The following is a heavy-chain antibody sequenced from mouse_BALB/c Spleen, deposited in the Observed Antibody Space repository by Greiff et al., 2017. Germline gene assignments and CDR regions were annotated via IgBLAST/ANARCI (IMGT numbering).Heavy chain of an antibody. J-gene: IGHJ3*01. CDR2: ISSGGSYT. V-gene: IGHV5-6*01. CDR3: ARHYDYDEAWFAY. D-gene: IGHD2-4*01. Sequence: EVKLVESGGDLVKPGGSLKLSCAASGFTFSSYGMSWVRQTPDKRLEWVATISSGGSYTYYPDSVKGRFTISRDNAKNTLYLQMSSLKSEDTAMYYCARHYDYDEAWFAYWGQGTLVTVSA. CDR1: GFTFSSYG.